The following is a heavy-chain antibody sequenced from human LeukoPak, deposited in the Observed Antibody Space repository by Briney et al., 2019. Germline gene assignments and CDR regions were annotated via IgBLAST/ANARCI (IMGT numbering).Heavy chain of an antibody. CDR2: MFYSGST. Sequence: SETLSLTCTVSGGSISSSAYYWGWVRQPPGKGLEWIGSMFYSGSTYYNPSLKSRVTISEDTSKNQFSLKLSSVTAADTAVYYCARFPYITILGFDYWGQGTLVTVSS. J-gene: IGHJ4*02. D-gene: IGHD3-9*01. V-gene: IGHV4-39*07. CDR1: GGSISSSAYY. CDR3: ARFPYITILGFDY.